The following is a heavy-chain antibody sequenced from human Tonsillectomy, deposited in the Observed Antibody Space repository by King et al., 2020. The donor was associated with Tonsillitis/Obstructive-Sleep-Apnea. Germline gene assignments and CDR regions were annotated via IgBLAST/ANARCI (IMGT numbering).Heavy chain of an antibody. CDR3: ARDPEYSSSWYLYYYYYYMDV. V-gene: IGHV3-74*01. CDR1: GFTFRSYW. CDR2: LKSYGCST. J-gene: IGHJ6*03. D-gene: IGHD6-13*01. Sequence: VQLVESGGGLVQPGGSLRLPCAASGFTFRSYWMHWVRQAPGQGLVWVSRLKSYGCSTSYGASVKGRLTISRDNAKNTLYLQMNSLRAEDTAVYYCARDPEYSSSWYLYYYYYYMDVWGKGTTVTVSS.